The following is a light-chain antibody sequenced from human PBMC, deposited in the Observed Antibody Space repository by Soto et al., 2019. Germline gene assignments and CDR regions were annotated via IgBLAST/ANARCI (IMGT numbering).Light chain of an antibody. CDR2: GAF. CDR1: QSVSSN. CDR3: QQYDDWWT. Sequence: EIVMTQSPATLSVSPGERATLSCRASQSVSSNLAWYQQKPGQAPRLLIYGAFTRATGIPARFSGSGSGTDFTLTISSLQSEDFAVYYCQQYDDWWTVGQGTKV. V-gene: IGKV3-15*01. J-gene: IGKJ1*01.